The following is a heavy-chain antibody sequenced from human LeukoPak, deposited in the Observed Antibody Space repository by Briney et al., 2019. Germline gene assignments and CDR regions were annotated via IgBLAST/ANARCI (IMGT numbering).Heavy chain of an antibody. CDR1: GFTFSSYA. CDR2: ISGSGGST. CDR3: AKGTYYYDSSGFDY. Sequence: GGSLRLSCAASGFTFSSYAMSWVRQAPGKGLEWVSAISGSGGSTYYADSVKGRFTISRDNSKNTLYLQMNSLRAEDTTVYYCAKGTYYYDSSGFDYWGQGTLVTVSS. J-gene: IGHJ4*02. V-gene: IGHV3-23*01. D-gene: IGHD3-22*01.